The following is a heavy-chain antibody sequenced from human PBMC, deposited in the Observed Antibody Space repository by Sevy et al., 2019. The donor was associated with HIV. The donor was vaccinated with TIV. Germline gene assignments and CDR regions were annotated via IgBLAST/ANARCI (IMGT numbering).Heavy chain of an antibody. D-gene: IGHD6-19*01. CDR2: IYYSGST. CDR1: GGSISSSSYY. V-gene: IGHV4-39*01. CDR3: ANGMAVAVGAQEAFDP. J-gene: IGHJ5*02. Sequence: KQSQTLSLTCTVSGGSISSSSYYWGWIRQPPGKGLEWIGSIYYSGSTYYNPSLKSRVTISVDTSKNQFSLKLSSVTAADTAVYYCANGMAVAVGAQEAFDPWGQGTLVTVSS.